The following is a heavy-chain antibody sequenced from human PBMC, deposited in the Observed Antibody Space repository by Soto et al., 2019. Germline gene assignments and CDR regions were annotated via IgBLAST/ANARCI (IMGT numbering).Heavy chain of an antibody. CDR3: VRGGSNYAS. CDR1: GFTFSDSW. D-gene: IGHD4-4*01. V-gene: IGHV3-7*01. CDR2: IKPDESEK. J-gene: IGHJ5*02. Sequence: EVQRVESGGGLVQPGGSLRLSCTASGFTFSDSWMTWVRQAPGKGLEWVARIKPDESEKKYADSVKGRFSISRDNAKNSMYLQMDSLRVEDTAVYYCVRGGSNYASWGQGTLVTVSS.